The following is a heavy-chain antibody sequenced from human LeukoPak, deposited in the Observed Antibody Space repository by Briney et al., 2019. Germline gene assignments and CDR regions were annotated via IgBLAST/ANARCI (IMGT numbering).Heavy chain of an antibody. CDR2: ISSSSTYI. Sequence: PGGSLRLSCAASGFILSSYSMNWVRQAPGKGLEWVSSISSSSTYIYYAYSVKGRFTISRENAKNSLSLQMTSLRAEDTAVYYCATASGAFDSWGQGTMVTVSS. CDR1: GFILSSYS. CDR3: ATASGAFDS. D-gene: IGHD1-1*01. J-gene: IGHJ3*02. V-gene: IGHV3-21*01.